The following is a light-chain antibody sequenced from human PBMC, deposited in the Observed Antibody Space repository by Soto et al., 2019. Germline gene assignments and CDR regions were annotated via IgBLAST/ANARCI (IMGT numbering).Light chain of an antibody. CDR1: QTVRNNY. CDR3: HQYGRSPRT. CDR2: DAS. J-gene: IGKJ5*01. V-gene: IGKV3-20*01. Sequence: EFALTQARCSLSLSPGQIAPLSCRASQTVRNNYLAWYQQKPGQAPRLLIYDASTRATGIPARFSGSGSGTDFTLTISRLEPEDFAVYSCHQYGRSPRTFGQGTRLEIK.